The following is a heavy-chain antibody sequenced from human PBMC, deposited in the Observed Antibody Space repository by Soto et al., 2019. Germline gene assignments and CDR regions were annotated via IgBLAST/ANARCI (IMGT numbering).Heavy chain of an antibody. D-gene: IGHD4-17*01. Sequence: QVQLVESGGGVVQPGRSLRLSCAASGFTFSSYGMHWVRQAPGKGLEWVAVIWYDGSNKYYADSVKGRFTISRDNSKNTLYLQMNSLRAEDTAVYCCAGSYGNYPLDYWGQGTLVTVSS. V-gene: IGHV3-33*01. CDR2: IWYDGSNK. CDR1: GFTFSSYG. CDR3: AGSYGNYPLDY. J-gene: IGHJ4*02.